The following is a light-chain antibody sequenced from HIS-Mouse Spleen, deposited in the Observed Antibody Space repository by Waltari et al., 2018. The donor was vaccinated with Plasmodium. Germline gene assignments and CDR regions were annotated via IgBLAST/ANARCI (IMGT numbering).Light chain of an antibody. CDR1: QSLLHSNGYNY. V-gene: IGKV2-28*01. CDR2: LGS. CDR3: MQALQTPLT. Sequence: DIVMTQSPLSLPVTPGEPASISCRSSQSLLHSNGYNYLDWYLQKPGQSPQRLSYLGSNRASGVPDRFSGSGSGTDFTLKISRVEAEDVGVYYCMQALQTPLTFGGGTKVEIK. J-gene: IGKJ4*01.